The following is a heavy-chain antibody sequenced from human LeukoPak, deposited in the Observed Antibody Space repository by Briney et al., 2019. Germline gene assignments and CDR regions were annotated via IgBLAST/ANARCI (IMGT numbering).Heavy chain of an antibody. J-gene: IGHJ4*02. Sequence: PSETLSLTCTVSGGSISSYYWSWIRQPPGKTLEWIGYIYTSGSTNYNPSLKSRVTISVDTSKNQFSLKLSSVTAADTAVYYCARQNSGSYGIDYWGQGTLVTVSS. CDR2: IYTSGST. V-gene: IGHV4-4*09. D-gene: IGHD1-26*01. CDR1: GGSISSYY. CDR3: ARQNSGSYGIDY.